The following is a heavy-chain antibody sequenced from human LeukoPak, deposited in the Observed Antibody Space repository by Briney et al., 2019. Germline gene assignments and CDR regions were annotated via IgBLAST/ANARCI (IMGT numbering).Heavy chain of an antibody. CDR1: GFTFSSSA. CDR2: ISASGGST. D-gene: IGHD3-10*01. V-gene: IGHV3-23*01. CDR3: AKVPGSYYSVSGSFFP. Sequence: GGSLRLSCAASGFTFSSSAMSWVRQAPGKGLEWVSSISASGGSTYYADTVKGRFIISRDNSKNTLYLQMNTLRAEDTAVHYCAKVPGSYYSVSGSFFPWGQGTLVTVSS. J-gene: IGHJ5*02.